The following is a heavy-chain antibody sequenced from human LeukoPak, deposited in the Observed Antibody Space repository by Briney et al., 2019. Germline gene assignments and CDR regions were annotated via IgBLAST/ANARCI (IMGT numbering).Heavy chain of an antibody. J-gene: IGHJ4*02. D-gene: IGHD2-15*01. CDR2: IDWDDDK. Sequence: SGPAVVKPTQTLTLTCTFSGLSLSTSGMCVSWIRQPPGKALEWLALIDWDDDKYYSTSLKTRLTISKDTSKNQVVLTMTNMDPVDTATYYCARVLCSGGSCYFDSWGQGTLVTVSS. CDR1: GLSLSTSGMC. CDR3: ARVLCSGGSCYFDS. V-gene: IGHV2-70*01.